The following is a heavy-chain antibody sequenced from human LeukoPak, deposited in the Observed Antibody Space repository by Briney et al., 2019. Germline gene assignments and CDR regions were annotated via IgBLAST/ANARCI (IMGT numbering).Heavy chain of an antibody. CDR3: ARDSAPLYYGSGKWIFDY. Sequence: GGSLRLSCAASGFTVSSNYMSWVRQAPGKGLEGVSVICSGGSTYYADSVKGRFTISRDNSKNTLYLQMNSLRAEDTAVYYCARDSAPLYYGSGKWIFDYWGQGTLVTVSS. CDR1: GFTVSSNY. CDR2: ICSGGST. V-gene: IGHV3-66*01. D-gene: IGHD3-10*01. J-gene: IGHJ4*02.